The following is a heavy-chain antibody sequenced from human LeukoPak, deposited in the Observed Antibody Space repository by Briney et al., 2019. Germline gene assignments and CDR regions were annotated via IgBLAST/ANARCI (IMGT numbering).Heavy chain of an antibody. CDR2: VNPNSGGT. J-gene: IGHJ4*02. D-gene: IGHD1-26*01. V-gene: IGHV1-2*02. CDR1: GYTFTDYY. Sequence: ASVKVSCKASGYTFTDYYMHWVRQAPGQGLEWMGWVNPNSGGTNYAQKFQGRVTMTRDTSISTAYMELSRLRSDDTAVYYCARDDSGSYYFDYWGQGTLVTVSS. CDR3: ARDDSGSYYFDY.